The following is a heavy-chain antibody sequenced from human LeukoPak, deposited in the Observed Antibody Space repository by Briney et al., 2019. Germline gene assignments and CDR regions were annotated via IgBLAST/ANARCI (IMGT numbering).Heavy chain of an antibody. CDR3: ARGKSPDSLFYYYYMDV. V-gene: IGHV4-61*02. CDR2: IYTSGST. CDR1: GGSISGGSYY. D-gene: IGHD1-14*01. Sequence: SETLSLTCTVSGGSISGGSYYWSWIRQPAGKGLEWIGRIYTSGSTNYNPSLKSRVTISVDTSKNQFSLKLSSVTTADTAVYYCARGKSPDSLFYYYYMDVWGKGTTVTISS. J-gene: IGHJ6*03.